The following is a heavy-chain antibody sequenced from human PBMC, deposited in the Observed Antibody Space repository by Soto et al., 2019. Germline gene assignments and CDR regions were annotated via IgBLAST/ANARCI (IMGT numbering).Heavy chain of an antibody. CDR1: GFTFSNAW. Sequence: GGSLRLSCAASGFTFSNAWMNWVRQAPGKGLEWVGRIKSKTDGGTTDYAAPVKGRFTISRDDSKNTLYLQMNSLKTEDTAVYYCTTGTYDSSGYYPVYFDYWGQGTLVTVSS. CDR2: IKSKTDGGTT. J-gene: IGHJ4*02. CDR3: TTGTYDSSGYYPVYFDY. V-gene: IGHV3-15*07. D-gene: IGHD3-22*01.